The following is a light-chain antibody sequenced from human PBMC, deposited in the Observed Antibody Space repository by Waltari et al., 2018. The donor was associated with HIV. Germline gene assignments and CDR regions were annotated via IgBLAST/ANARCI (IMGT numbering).Light chain of an antibody. CDR1: QAIGTS. CDR2: AAS. V-gene: IGKV1-9*01. CDR3: QQLNSYPRT. Sequence: DVQLTQSPSFLSASVGEIVTITCRASQAIGTSLAWYQQKPGKAPNLLISAASTLQSGIPSRFSGDGSGTEFTLTISSLQAEDFATYYCQQLNSYPRTFGQGTKVDFK. J-gene: IGKJ1*01.